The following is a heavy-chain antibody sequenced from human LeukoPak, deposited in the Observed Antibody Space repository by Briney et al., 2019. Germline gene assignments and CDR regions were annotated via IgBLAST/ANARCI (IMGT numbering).Heavy chain of an antibody. CDR2: ISYDGSNK. Sequence: GGSLRLSCAASGFTFSSYGMHWVRQAPGKGLEWVAVISYDGSNKYYADSVKGRFTIPRDNSKNTLYLQMNSLRAEDTAVYYCAKVPTVINVQGMDVWGQGTTVTASS. V-gene: IGHV3-30*18. CDR1: GFTFSSYG. D-gene: IGHD4-17*01. CDR3: AKVPTVINVQGMDV. J-gene: IGHJ6*02.